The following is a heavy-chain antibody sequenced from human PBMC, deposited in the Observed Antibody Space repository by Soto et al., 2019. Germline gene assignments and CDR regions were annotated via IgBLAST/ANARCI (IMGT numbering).Heavy chain of an antibody. CDR1: GFSLSTSGMC. CDR3: ARTRYSSSWYGYYGMDV. CDR2: IDWDDDK. D-gene: IGHD6-13*01. V-gene: IGHV2-70*01. J-gene: IGHJ6*02. Sequence: SGPTLVNPTQTLTLTCTFSGFSLSTSGMCVSWIRQPPGKALEWLALIDWDDDKYYSTSLKTRLTISKDTSKNQVVLTMTNMDPVDTATYDCARTRYSSSWYGYYGMDVWGQGTTVTVSS.